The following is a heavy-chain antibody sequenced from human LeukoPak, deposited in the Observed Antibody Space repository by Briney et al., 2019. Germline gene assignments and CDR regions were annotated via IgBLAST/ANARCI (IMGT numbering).Heavy chain of an antibody. CDR1: GYTFTSYY. D-gene: IGHD3-9*01. CDR3: ARDSYYDILTGYFNPSGYYFDY. J-gene: IGHJ4*02. V-gene: IGHV1-46*01. CDR2: INPSGGST. Sequence: ASVKVSCKASGYTFTSYYMHWVRQAPGQGLEWMGIINPSGGSTSYAQKFQGRVTMTRDMSTSTVYMELRSLRSDDTAVYYCARDSYYDILTGYFNPSGYYFDYWGQGTLVTVSS.